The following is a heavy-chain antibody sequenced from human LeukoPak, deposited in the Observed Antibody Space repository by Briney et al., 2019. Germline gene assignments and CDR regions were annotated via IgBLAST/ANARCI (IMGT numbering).Heavy chain of an antibody. J-gene: IGHJ4*02. CDR1: GFTFSSYG. CDR2: IWYDGSNK. Sequence: PGGSLRLSCAASGFTFSSYGMHWVRQAPGKGLEWVAVIWYDGSNKYYADSVKGRFTISRDNSKNTLYLQMNSLRAEDTAVYYCAKLGVGATAFDYWGQGTLVTVSS. V-gene: IGHV3-30*02. CDR3: AKLGVGATAFDY. D-gene: IGHD1-26*01.